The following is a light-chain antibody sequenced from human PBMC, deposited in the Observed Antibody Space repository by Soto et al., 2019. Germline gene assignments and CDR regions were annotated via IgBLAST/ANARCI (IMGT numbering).Light chain of an antibody. CDR3: QQAHSFPWT. J-gene: IGKJ1*01. CDR1: QPIDNY. CDR2: ASS. Sequence: DIQMPQSPSSVSASVGDRVTITCRASQPIDNYLAWYQLKPGQAPRLLIYASSNLERGVPSRFSGSGAETDFTLTISSLQPEDFATYSCQQAHSFPWTFGQGTKGEIK. V-gene: IGKV1-12*01.